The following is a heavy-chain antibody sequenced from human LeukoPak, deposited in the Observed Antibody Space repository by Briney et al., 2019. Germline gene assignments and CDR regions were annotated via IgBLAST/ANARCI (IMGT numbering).Heavy chain of an antibody. J-gene: IGHJ2*01. D-gene: IGHD6-19*01. CDR1: GDSFSSNSAA. CDR3: AKGGAGTQEWYFDL. CDR2: TYYRSKWYN. Sequence: SQTLSLTCAISGDSFSSNSAAWNWLRQSPSRGLEWLGRTYYRSKWYNDYAVSVKSRITINPDTSKNQFSLQLNSVTPEDTAVYYCAKGGAGTQEWYFDLWGRGTLVTVSS. V-gene: IGHV6-1*01.